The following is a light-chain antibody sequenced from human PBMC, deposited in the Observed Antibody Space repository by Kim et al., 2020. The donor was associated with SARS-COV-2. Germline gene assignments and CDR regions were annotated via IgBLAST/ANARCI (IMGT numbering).Light chain of an antibody. Sequence: VYQGQTARITCSGDALPKQYAYWYQQKPGQAPVLVIYKDSERPSGIPERFSGTSSGTTVTLTISGVQAEDEADYYCQSADSSGTYEFGGGTQLTVL. CDR2: KDS. CDR3: QSADSSGTYE. V-gene: IGLV3-25*03. CDR1: ALPKQY. J-gene: IGLJ2*01.